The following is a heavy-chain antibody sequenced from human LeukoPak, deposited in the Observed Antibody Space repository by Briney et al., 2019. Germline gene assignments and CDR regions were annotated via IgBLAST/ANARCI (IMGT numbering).Heavy chain of an antibody. CDR1: GGSISSYY. J-gene: IGHJ3*02. D-gene: IGHD6-19*01. CDR2: IYYSGST. V-gene: IGHV4-59*01. CDR3: ARAVAGAYDAFDI. Sequence: SETLSFTCTVSGGSISSYYWIWIRQPPGKGLEWIGYIYYSGSTNYNPSLKSRVTISVDTSKNQFSLKLSSVTAADTAVYYCARAVAGAYDAFDIWGQGTMVTVSS.